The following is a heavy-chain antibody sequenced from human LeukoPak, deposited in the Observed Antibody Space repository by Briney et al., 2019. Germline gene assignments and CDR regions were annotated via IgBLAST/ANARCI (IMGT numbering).Heavy chain of an antibody. J-gene: IGHJ4*02. CDR2: INPNSGGT. CDR1: GYTFTGYY. Sequence: ASVKVSCKASGYTFTGYYMHWVRQAPGQGLEWMGWINPNSGGTNYAQKFQGRVTMTRDTSISTAYMELSRLRSDDTAVYYCARESIAVAGAPFDYWGQGTLVTVSS. D-gene: IGHD6-19*01. V-gene: IGHV1-2*02. CDR3: ARESIAVAGAPFDY.